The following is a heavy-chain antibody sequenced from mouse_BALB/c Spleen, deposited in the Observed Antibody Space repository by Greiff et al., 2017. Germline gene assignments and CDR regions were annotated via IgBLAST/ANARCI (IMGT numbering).Heavy chain of an antibody. CDR1: GYTFTSYW. CDR3: ARSPSTARATYAMDY. V-gene: IGHV1-7*01. Sequence: QVQLQQSGAKLAKPGASVKMSCKASGYTFTSYWMHWVKQRPGQGLEWIGYINPSTGYTEYNQKFKDKATLTADKSSSTAYMQLSSLTSEDSAVYYCARSPSTARATYAMDYWGQGTSVTVSS. D-gene: IGHD3-2*01. J-gene: IGHJ4*01. CDR2: INPSTGYT.